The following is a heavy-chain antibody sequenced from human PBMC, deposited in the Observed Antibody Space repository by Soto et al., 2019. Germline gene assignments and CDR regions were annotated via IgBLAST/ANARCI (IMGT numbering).Heavy chain of an antibody. CDR2: IDHSGYT. Sequence: SETLSLTCAVYGGSFSGYYWNWIRQPPGKGLEWIGEIDHSGYTNYNPSLKSRVTISVDASKNQFSLRLTSVTAADTAVYYCARVRDWFDPWGQGTLVTVSS. V-gene: IGHV4-34*01. CDR1: GGSFSGYY. CDR3: ARVRDWFDP. D-gene: IGHD3-3*01. J-gene: IGHJ5*02.